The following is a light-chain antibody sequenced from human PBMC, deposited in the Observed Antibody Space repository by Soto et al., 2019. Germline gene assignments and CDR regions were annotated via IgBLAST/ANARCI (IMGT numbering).Light chain of an antibody. CDR2: AAS. CDR3: QQYGRT. CDR1: QSVSSSY. Sequence: IVMTHSPATLSVSPGERATLSCRASQSVSSSYLAWYQQKPGQAPRLLIYAASSRATGIPDRFSGSGSRTDFTLTISRLEPEDFAVYYCQQYGRTFGQGTKVDIK. V-gene: IGKV3-20*01. J-gene: IGKJ1*01.